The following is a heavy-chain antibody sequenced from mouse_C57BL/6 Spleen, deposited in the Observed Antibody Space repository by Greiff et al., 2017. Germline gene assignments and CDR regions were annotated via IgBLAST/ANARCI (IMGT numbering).Heavy chain of an antibody. J-gene: IGHJ2*01. CDR3: ARLSLYYFDY. V-gene: IGHV7-3*01. CDR1: GFTFTAYY. D-gene: IGHD6-1*01. Sequence: EVNVVESGGGLVQPGGSLSLSCAASGFTFTAYYMSWVRQPPGKALAWLGFIRNKANGYTTEYSATVKCRFTISRDNSQSIHYLQMNALRAEDSATYYCARLSLYYFDYWGQGTTLTVSS. CDR2: IRNKANGYTT.